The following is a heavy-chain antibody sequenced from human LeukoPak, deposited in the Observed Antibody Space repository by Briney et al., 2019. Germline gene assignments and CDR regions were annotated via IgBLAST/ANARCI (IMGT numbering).Heavy chain of an antibody. J-gene: IGHJ3*02. D-gene: IGHD1-7*01. Sequence: GGSLRLSCAASGFRFSDYGMDWVRQAPGKGLEGVSFIRYDATGQYYADSVKGRFTISRDNSKSTLYLHVNNVRPDDTAVYYCARGNSNGFDIWGQGTMVTVSS. CDR1: GFRFSDYG. CDR3: ARGNSNGFDI. CDR2: IRYDATGQ. V-gene: IGHV3-30*02.